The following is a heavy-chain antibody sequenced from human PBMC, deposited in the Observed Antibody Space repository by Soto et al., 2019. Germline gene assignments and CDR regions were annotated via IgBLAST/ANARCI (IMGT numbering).Heavy chain of an antibody. V-gene: IGHV4-34*01. J-gene: IGHJ6*02. Sequence: QVQLQQWGAGLLKPSETLSLTCAVYGGSFSGYYWSWIRQPPGKGLECIGEINHSGSTNYNPSLKSRVTISVDTSKNQFSLKLSSVTAADTAVYYCARGRRYSSSWCYYYYGMDVWGQGTTVTVSS. D-gene: IGHD6-13*01. CDR3: ARGRRYSSSWCYYYYGMDV. CDR2: INHSGST. CDR1: GGSFSGYY.